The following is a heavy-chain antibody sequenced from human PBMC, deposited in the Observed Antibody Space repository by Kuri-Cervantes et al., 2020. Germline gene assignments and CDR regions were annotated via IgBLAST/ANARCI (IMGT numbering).Heavy chain of an antibody. V-gene: IGHV2-5*05. CDR2: IYWDDDK. D-gene: IGHD6-19*01. Sequence: SGPTLVKPTQTLTLTCTFSGFSLSTSGVGVGWIRQPPGKALEWLALIYWDDDKRYGPSLKSRLTITKDTSKNQVVLTMTNMDPVDTATYYRAHLSYSSGILYHYYMDVWGKGTTVTVSS. CDR3: AHLSYSSGILYHYYMDV. J-gene: IGHJ6*03. CDR1: GFSLSTSGVG.